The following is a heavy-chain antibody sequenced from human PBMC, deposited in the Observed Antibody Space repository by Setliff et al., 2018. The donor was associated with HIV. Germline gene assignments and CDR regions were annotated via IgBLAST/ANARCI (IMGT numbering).Heavy chain of an antibody. CDR1: GGTFSSYA. J-gene: IGHJ4*02. CDR3: ARGGDRQQLVLIDY. CDR2: IIPIFGTA. V-gene: IGHV1-69*13. D-gene: IGHD6-13*01. Sequence: SVKVSCKASGGTFSSYAISWVRQAPGQGLEWMGGIIPIFGTANYAQKFQGRVTITADESTSTAYMELSSLRSEDTAVYYCARGGDRQQLVLIDYWGQGTLVTVSS.